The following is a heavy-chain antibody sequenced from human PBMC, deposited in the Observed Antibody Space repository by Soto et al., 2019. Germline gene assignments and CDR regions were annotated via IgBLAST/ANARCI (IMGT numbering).Heavy chain of an antibody. Sequence: QVQLQESGPGLVKPSETLSLTCSVSGGSIRNYYWNWIRQPAGKGLEWIGRIYTSGNSDYNPSPKGRVTMSADTSKNQLSLRLSSVTAADSAVYYCARLWFGKPPGYLDYWGQGIRVTISS. CDR2: IYTSGNS. V-gene: IGHV4-4*07. CDR3: ARLWFGKPPGYLDY. CDR1: GGSIRNYY. D-gene: IGHD3-10*01. J-gene: IGHJ4*02.